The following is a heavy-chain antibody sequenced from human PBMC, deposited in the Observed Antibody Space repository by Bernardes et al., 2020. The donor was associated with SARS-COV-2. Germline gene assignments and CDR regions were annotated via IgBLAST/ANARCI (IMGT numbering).Heavy chain of an antibody. CDR1: GSTFTSYY. Sequence: ASVKVSCKASGSTFTSYYMHWVRQAPGQGLEWMGIINPSGGSTSYAQKFQGRVTMTRDTSTSTVYMELSSLRSEDTAVYYCARAVQEDWYFDLWGRGTLVTVSS. V-gene: IGHV1-46*01. J-gene: IGHJ2*01. CDR3: ARAVQEDWYFDL. CDR2: INPSGGST.